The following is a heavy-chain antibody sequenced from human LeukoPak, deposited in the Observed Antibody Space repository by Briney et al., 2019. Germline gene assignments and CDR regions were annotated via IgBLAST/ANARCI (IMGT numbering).Heavy chain of an antibody. CDR3: ATQGTTLYGMDV. CDR1: GFTFSDYY. CDR2: ISSSGSTI. Sequence: GGSLRLSCAASGFTFSDYYMSWIRQAPGKGLEWVSHISSSGSTIYYADSVKGRFTTSRDNAKNSLYLQMNSLRAEDTAVYYCATQGTTLYGMDVWGQGTTVTVSS. D-gene: IGHD1-1*01. V-gene: IGHV3-11*01. J-gene: IGHJ6*02.